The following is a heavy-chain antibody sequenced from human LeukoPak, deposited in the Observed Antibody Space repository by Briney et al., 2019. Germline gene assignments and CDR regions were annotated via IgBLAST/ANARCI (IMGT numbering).Heavy chain of an antibody. J-gene: IGHJ3*02. Sequence: PSETLSLTCTVSGGSASSSSCFWGWIRQPPGKGLEWIGSISYSGSTYYNPSLKSRVTMPVDTSKNQFSLRLNSVTAADTAVYYCAKAPFSRGYSYGFNAFDMWAQGTLVTVSS. CDR2: ISYSGST. D-gene: IGHD5-18*01. V-gene: IGHV4-39*01. CDR3: AKAPFSRGYSYGFNAFDM. CDR1: GGSASSSSCF.